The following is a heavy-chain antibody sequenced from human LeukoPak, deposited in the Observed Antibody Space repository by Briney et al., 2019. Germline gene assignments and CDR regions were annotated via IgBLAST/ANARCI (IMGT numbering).Heavy chain of an antibody. V-gene: IGHV3-64D*09. CDR1: GFTFSSYS. J-gene: IGHJ4*02. CDR3: VRGYWSLAASGTGVDY. D-gene: IGHD6-13*01. CDR2: ISSDGGST. Sequence: GGSLRLSCSASGFTFSSYSMHWVRQAPGKGLEYVSAISSDGGSTYYADSVKGRFTISRDNSKNTLYLQMSSLRVEDTAVYYCVRGYWSLAASGTGVDYWGQGTLVTVSS.